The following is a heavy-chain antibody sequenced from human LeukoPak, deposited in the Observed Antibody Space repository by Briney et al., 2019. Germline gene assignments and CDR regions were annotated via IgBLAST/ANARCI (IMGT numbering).Heavy chain of an antibody. CDR1: GFTFSNAW. D-gene: IGHD3-9*01. CDR2: IKSKTDGGTT. J-gene: IGHJ4*02. Sequence: GGSLRLSCAASGFTFSNAWMSWVRQAPGKGLEWVGRIKSKTDGGTTDYAAPVKGRFTISRDDSKNTLYLQMNSLKTEDTAVYYCTTDDWGDPTYYDILTDYSGRGYFDYWGQGTLVTVSS. V-gene: IGHV3-15*01. CDR3: TTDDWGDPTYYDILTDYSGRGYFDY.